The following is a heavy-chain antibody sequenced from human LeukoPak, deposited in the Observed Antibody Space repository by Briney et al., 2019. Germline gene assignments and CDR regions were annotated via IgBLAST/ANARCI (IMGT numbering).Heavy chain of an antibody. CDR2: INPGDGRT. D-gene: IGHD3-9*01. CDR1: GYTFTNYY. V-gene: IGHV1-46*01. CDR3: LTGPNFDY. J-gene: IGHJ4*02. Sequence: GASVKVSCKASGYTFTNYYMHWVRQAPGQGLEWMGMINPGDGRTTYTQKFQGRVTMTRDMTTSTVYMDLSSLTSEDTAVYYCLTGPNFDYWGQGTLVTVSS.